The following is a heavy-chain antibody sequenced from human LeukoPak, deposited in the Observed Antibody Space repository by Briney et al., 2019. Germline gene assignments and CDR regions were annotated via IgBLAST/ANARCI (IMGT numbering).Heavy chain of an antibody. CDR3: ARDYYDNSGGAFDI. V-gene: IGHV1-2*02. CDR1: GYTFTGPY. Sequence: ASVKVSCKASGYTFTGPYMHWVRLAPGQGLEWMGWINPNSGGTNYAQKFQGRVTMTRDTSISTVYMDLSRLTSDDTAVYYCARDYYDNSGGAFDIWGQGTMVTVSS. D-gene: IGHD3-22*01. CDR2: INPNSGGT. J-gene: IGHJ3*02.